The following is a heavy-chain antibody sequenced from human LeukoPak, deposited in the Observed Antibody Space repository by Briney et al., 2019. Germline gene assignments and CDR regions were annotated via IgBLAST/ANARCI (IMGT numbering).Heavy chain of an antibody. V-gene: IGHV4-34*01. CDR2: INHSGST. Sequence: SETLSLTCAVYGGSFSGYYWSWIRQPPGKGLEWIGEINHSGSTNYNPSLKSRVTISVDTSKNQFSLKLSSVTAADTAVYYCARARGYSYGRFFHYWGQGTLVTVSS. CDR1: GGSFSGYY. CDR3: ARARGYSYGRFFHY. D-gene: IGHD5-18*01. J-gene: IGHJ4*02.